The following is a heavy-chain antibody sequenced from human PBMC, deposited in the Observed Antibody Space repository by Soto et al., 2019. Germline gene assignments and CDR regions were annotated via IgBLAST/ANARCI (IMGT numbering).Heavy chain of an antibody. Sequence: SETLSLTCTVSGGAISSGGYYWSWIRQHPGKGLAWIGYIYYSGSTYYNPSLKSRVTISVDTSKNQFSLKLSSVTAADTAVYYCAREARGSGRLTQFDPWGQGTLVTVSS. CDR3: AREARGSGRLTQFDP. J-gene: IGHJ5*02. D-gene: IGHD3-10*01. CDR1: GGAISSGGYY. V-gene: IGHV4-31*03. CDR2: IYYSGST.